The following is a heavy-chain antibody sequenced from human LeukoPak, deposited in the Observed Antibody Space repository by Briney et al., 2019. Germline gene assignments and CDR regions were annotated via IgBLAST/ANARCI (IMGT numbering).Heavy chain of an antibody. CDR1: GFTFSSYA. CDR2: ISARTDFI. Sequence: GGSLRLSCAASGFTFSSYAMSWVRQAPGKGLEWVSYISARTDFIWYADSVKGRFTISRDNAKNSLYLQMNSLRAEDAAVYYCARDRRQYYYDSSGYYSNYWGQGTLVTVSS. V-gene: IGHV3-21*05. D-gene: IGHD3-22*01. J-gene: IGHJ4*02. CDR3: ARDRRQYYYDSSGYYSNY.